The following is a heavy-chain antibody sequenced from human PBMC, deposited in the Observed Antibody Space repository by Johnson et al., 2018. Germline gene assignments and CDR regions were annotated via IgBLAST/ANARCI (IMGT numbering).Heavy chain of an antibody. CDR2: MSGGGAST. V-gene: IGHV3-23*04. D-gene: IGHD3-22*01. J-gene: IGHJ6*03. CDR1: GFSFSSYA. CDR3: AKDPYYYDGSAYSTSYYYYYMDV. Sequence: VQLVEAGGGLVQPGGSLRLSCAASGFSFSSYAMAWVRQAPGKGLEWVSAMSGGGASTYYADSGKGRFTMSRDNSKNTLFLQMNSLRAEDTAMYYCAKDPYYYDGSAYSTSYYYYYMDVWGKGTTVTVSS.